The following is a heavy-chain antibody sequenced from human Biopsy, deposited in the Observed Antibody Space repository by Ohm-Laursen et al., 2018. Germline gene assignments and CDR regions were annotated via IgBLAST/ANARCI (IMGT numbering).Heavy chain of an antibody. Sequence: ASVKVSCKASGYTFTGQYLHWARQVPGQGLEWMGWVNPHSGTTKFAQDFQGRVTMTRDTSITTVYMELRRLRSDDTAVYYFAKGQDLRGGAEYFQHWGQGALVTVSS. V-gene: IGHV1-2*02. D-gene: IGHD2-15*01. CDR1: GYTFTGQY. CDR2: VNPHSGTT. J-gene: IGHJ1*01. CDR3: AKGQDLRGGAEYFQH.